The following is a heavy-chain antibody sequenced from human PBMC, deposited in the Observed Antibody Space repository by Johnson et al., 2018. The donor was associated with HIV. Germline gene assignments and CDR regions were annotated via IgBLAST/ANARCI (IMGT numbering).Heavy chain of an antibody. CDR2: INWSGSST. CDR3: ARPAYSGTWTDAFDI. D-gene: IGHD1-26*01. J-gene: IGHJ3*02. CDR1: GFTFSSYG. Sequence: VQLLESGGVLVQPGRSLRLSCAASGFTFSSYGMHWVRQAPGKGLEWVSGINWSGSSTDYADSVKGRFTISRDHAKSSLYLQMNSLRAEDTALYYCARPAYSGTWTDAFDIWGQGTMVTVSS. V-gene: IGHV3-20*04.